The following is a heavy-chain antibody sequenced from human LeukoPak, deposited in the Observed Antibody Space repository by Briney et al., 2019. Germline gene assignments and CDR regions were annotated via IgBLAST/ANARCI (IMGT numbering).Heavy chain of an antibody. CDR3: TRGGGEFDP. J-gene: IGHJ5*02. D-gene: IGHD3-10*01. V-gene: IGHV3-7*01. CDR2: IKQDGSEK. Sequence: PGGSLRLSCVASGFTFSDYWMSWVRQAPGKGLEWVANIKQDGSEKYYVDSVKGRFTISRDSAKRSMYLQVNSLRVEDTAMYYCTRGGGEFDPWGQGTLVIVSS. CDR1: GFTFSDYW.